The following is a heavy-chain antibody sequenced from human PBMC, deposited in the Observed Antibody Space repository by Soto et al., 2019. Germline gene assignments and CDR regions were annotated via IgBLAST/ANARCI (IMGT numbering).Heavy chain of an antibody. CDR2: VIPRFGTT. V-gene: IGHV1-69*01. CDR1: GGTFTSYS. J-gene: IGHJ6*02. Sequence: QVQLEQSGAEVKRPGSSVKVSCRASGGTFTSYSINWVRGAPAQGPERMGGVIPRFGTTTYAQRMHRQVTVTADASTSTVFMEMCGLRSEDRAVYFCARASIVGVRGRTGGYYSYAMEVWCQGTAVIVSS. CDR3: ARASIVGVRGRTGGYYSYAMEV. D-gene: IGHD2-2*01.